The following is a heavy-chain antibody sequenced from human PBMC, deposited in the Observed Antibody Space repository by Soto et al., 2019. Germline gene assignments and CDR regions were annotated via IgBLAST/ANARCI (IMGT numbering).Heavy chain of an antibody. CDR3: ARLGSSGWDQGSYLAS. D-gene: IGHD6-19*01. V-gene: IGHV4-39*01. J-gene: IGHJ4*02. CDR1: GGSISSNGRY. Sequence: QLQESGPGRVKPSETLSLTCTVSGGSISSNGRYWGWIRQPPGKGLEWIASINYSGSTYHNPSLNSRVTISIETYKNRLSLWLSSVTAADTAVYYCARLGSSGWDQGSYLASWGQGSLVTASS. CDR2: INYSGST.